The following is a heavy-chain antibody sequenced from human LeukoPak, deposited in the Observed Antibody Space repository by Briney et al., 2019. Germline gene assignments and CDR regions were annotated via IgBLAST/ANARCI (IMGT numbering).Heavy chain of an antibody. CDR2: IYYSGST. CDR1: GDSISSSSYY. V-gene: IGHV4-39*01. CDR3: ATVVSTYYFDY. Sequence: SETLSLTCTVSGDSISSSSYYWGWIRQPPGKGLEWIGSIYYSGSTYYNPSLKSRVTISVDTSKNQFSPKLSSLTAADTAVYYCATVVSTYYFDYWGQGTLVTVSS. D-gene: IGHD2-2*01. J-gene: IGHJ4*02.